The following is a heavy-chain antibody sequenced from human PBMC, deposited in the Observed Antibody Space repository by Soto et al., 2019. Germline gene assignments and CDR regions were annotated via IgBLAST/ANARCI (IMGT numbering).Heavy chain of an antibody. J-gene: IGHJ4*02. V-gene: IGHV3-33*01. Sequence: QVQLVESGGGVVQPGRSLRLSCAASGFTFSSYGMHWVRQAPGKGLEWVAVIWYDGSNKYYADSEKGRFTISRDNSKNTLYLQMNSLRAEDTAVYYCAREGYSGSYSDYWGQGTLVTVSS. CDR3: AREGYSGSYSDY. D-gene: IGHD1-26*01. CDR1: GFTFSSYG. CDR2: IWYDGSNK.